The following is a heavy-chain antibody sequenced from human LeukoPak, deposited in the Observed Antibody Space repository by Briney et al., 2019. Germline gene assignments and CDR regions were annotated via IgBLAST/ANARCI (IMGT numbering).Heavy chain of an antibody. CDR2: ISGSGGST. J-gene: IGHJ5*02. Sequence: GGSLRLSCAASGFTFSSYSMNWVRQAPGKGLEWVSAISGSGGSTYYADSVKGRFTISRDNSKNTLYLQMNSLRAEDTAVYYCAKDRVGSGWYNWFDPWGQGTLVTVSS. CDR3: AKDRVGSGWYNWFDP. CDR1: GFTFSSYS. D-gene: IGHD6-19*01. V-gene: IGHV3-23*01.